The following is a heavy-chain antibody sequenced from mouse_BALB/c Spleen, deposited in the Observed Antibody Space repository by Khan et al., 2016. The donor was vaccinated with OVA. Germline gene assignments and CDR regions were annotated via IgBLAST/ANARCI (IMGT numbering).Heavy chain of an antibody. Sequence: EVKLLESGGGLVQPGGSLKLSCAATGFDFSRYWMSWVRQAPGKGLEWIGEINPDSRTTNYKPSLKDKFIISRDNAKNTLYLQMSKVRSEDTAPSYCERLRSYGGMGHWGQGTTVTVSS. CDR2: INPDSRTT. CDR1: GFDFSRYW. V-gene: IGHV4-1*02. CDR3: ERLRSYGGMGH. J-gene: IGHJ4*01. D-gene: IGHD2-12*01.